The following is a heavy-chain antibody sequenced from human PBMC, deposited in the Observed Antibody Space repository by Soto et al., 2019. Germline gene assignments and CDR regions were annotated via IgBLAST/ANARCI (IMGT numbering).Heavy chain of an antibody. J-gene: IGHJ6*02. Sequence: EVQLLESGGGLVQPGGSLRLSCAASGFTFSSYAMSWVRQAPGKGLEWVSAISGSGGSTYYADSGKGRFTISSDNSKNTLYLQMNSLRAEDTAVYYCAKFVGSGSLTLEYGMDVWGQGTTVTVSS. CDR3: AKFVGSGSLTLEYGMDV. CDR2: ISGSGGST. D-gene: IGHD3-10*01. V-gene: IGHV3-23*01. CDR1: GFTFSSYA.